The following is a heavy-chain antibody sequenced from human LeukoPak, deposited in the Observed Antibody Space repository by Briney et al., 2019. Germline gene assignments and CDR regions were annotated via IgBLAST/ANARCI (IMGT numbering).Heavy chain of an antibody. Sequence: GGSLRLSCAASGFTFDDYAMHWVRQAPGKGLEWVSGISWNSGSIGYADSVKGRFTISRDNAKNSLYLQMNSLRAEDTALYYCARGTGDYWGQGTLVTVSS. CDR3: ARGTGDY. CDR2: ISWNSGSI. V-gene: IGHV3-9*01. J-gene: IGHJ4*02. CDR1: GFTFDDYA. D-gene: IGHD2-15*01.